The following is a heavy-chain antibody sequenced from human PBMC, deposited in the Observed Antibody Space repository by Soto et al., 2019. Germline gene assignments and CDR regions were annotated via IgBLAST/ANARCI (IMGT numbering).Heavy chain of an antibody. Sequence: GGSLRLSCAASGFTFSSYGMHWVRQAPGKGLEWVAVIWYDGSNKYYADSVKGRFTISRDNSKKTLYLQMNSLSAEYTAVYYCARDGSSGRYYYYGMDVWGQGTTVTVSS. V-gene: IGHV3-33*01. J-gene: IGHJ6*02. CDR2: IWYDGSNK. CDR3: ARDGSSGRYYYYGMDV. D-gene: IGHD2-15*01. CDR1: GFTFSSYG.